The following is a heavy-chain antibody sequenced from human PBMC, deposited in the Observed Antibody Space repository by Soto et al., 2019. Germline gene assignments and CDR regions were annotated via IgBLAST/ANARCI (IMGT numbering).Heavy chain of an antibody. D-gene: IGHD2-21*01. J-gene: IGHJ5*01. CDR2: INAGNGNT. V-gene: IGHV1-3*01. Sequence: GASVKVSCKASGYTFTSYAMHWVRQAPGQRLEWMGWINAGNGNTKYSQKFQGRVTITRDTSASTAYMELSSLRSEDTVVYYCARDWARIGGLGPSGWFDSWGQGTLVTVSS. CDR1: GYTFTSYA. CDR3: ARDWARIGGLGPSGWFDS.